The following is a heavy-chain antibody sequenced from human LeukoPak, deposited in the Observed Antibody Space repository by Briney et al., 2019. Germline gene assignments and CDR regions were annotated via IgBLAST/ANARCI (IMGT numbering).Heavy chain of an antibody. CDR1: ELNFKTHA. J-gene: IGHJ4*02. V-gene: IGHV3-30*04. CDR3: ARDLQEISSFYFDY. Sequence: PGGSLRLSCVVPELNFKTHAMHWVRQAPGKGLEWVAGLSFDASGRNYADSVKGRFTISRDNSKNTLYLQMHSLSPEDTAVYFCARDLQEISSFYFDYWGQGSLVTVSS. D-gene: IGHD3-16*02. CDR2: LSFDASGR.